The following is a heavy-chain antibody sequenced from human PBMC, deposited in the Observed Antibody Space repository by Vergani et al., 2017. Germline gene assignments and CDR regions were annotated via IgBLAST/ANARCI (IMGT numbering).Heavy chain of an antibody. Sequence: QVQLQEWGAGLLKTSETLSLTCGVSGGSFSDYYWSWIRQAPGMGLEWIGEVNHGGSTNYNPSLKSRVSISVDTSKNQFSLQLTSVTAADSALSFCASIARAPTRRNPPPDYWCQGILVTVSS. CDR1: GGSFSDYY. CDR2: VNHGGST. CDR3: ASIARAPTRRNPPPDY. V-gene: IGHV4-34*01. J-gene: IGHJ4*02. D-gene: IGHD3-16*02.